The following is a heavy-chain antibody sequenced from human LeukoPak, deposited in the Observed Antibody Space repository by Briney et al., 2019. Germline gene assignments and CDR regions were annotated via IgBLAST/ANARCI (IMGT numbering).Heavy chain of an antibody. J-gene: IGHJ4*02. CDR1: GFSFSSNA. V-gene: IGHV3-23*01. CDR2: VSGSGGST. CDR3: AKGWKGNLDY. D-gene: IGHD1-14*01. Sequence: QPGASLRLSCAASGFSFSSNAMNWVRQAPGKGLEWVSAVSGSGGSTYYADSVKGRVTISRDNTKNTVYLQMNSLRAEDTALYYCAKGWKGNLDYWGQGTLVTVSS.